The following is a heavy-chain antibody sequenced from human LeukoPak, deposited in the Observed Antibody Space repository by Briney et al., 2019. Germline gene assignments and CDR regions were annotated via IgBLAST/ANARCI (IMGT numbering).Heavy chain of an antibody. CDR3: ARSCRQQQISPGYFDD. CDR1: GGSISSTSYY. J-gene: IGHJ4*02. CDR2: MYYSGNT. Sequence: KSSETLSLTCTVSGGSISSTSYYWGRIRQPPGKGLEWIGSMYYSGNTYYNSSLKSRVTISVDTSKNQFSLKLNSVTAADTAIYYCARSCRQQQISPGYFDDWVQGTLVTVSS. D-gene: IGHD6-13*01. V-gene: IGHV4-39*01.